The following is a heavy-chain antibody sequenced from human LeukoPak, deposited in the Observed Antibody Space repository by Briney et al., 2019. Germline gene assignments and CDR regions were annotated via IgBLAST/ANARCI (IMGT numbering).Heavy chain of an antibody. J-gene: IGHJ4*02. V-gene: IGHV3-7*01. Sequence: GGSLRRSCAASGFTFSSYAMSWVRQAPGKGLEWVANIKQDGSGKYYVDSVKGRFTISRDNAKNSLYLQMNSLRAEDTAVYYCARDTRDYDYVWGSWYYFDYWGQGTLVTVSS. CDR3: ARDTRDYDYVWGSWYYFDY. CDR1: GFTFSSYA. CDR2: IKQDGSGK. D-gene: IGHD3-16*01.